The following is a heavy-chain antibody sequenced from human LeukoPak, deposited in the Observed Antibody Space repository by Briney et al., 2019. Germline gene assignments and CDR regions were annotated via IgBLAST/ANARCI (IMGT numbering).Heavy chain of an antibody. V-gene: IGHV1-18*01. CDR3: ARDQGDYDSSGYYRG. CDR1: GYTFTSYG. CDR2: ISAYNGNT. J-gene: IGHJ4*02. Sequence: ASVKVSCKASGYTFTSYGISWVRQAPGQGLERMGWISAYNGNTNYAQKLQGRVTMTTDTSTSTAYMELRSLRSDDTAVYYCARDQGDYDSSGYYRGWGQGTLVTVSS. D-gene: IGHD3-22*01.